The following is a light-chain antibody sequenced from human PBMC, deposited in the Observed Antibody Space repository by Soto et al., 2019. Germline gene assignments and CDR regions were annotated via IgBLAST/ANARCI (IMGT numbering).Light chain of an antibody. CDR1: QSISTW. Sequence: DIQMTQFPSTLSASVGDRVTITCRASQSISTWLAWYQRKPGKAPKLLIYKASSLESGVPSRFSGSGSGTEFTLTISSLQPDDFATYYCQQYNNSFGQGTKVEI. CDR2: KAS. J-gene: IGKJ1*01. CDR3: QQYNNS. V-gene: IGKV1-5*03.